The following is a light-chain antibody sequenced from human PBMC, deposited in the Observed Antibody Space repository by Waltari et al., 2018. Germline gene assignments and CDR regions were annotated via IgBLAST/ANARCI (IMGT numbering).Light chain of an antibody. CDR2: QDT. CDR1: KLGNKY. V-gene: IGLV3-1*01. CDR3: QAWDSNTAHYV. Sequence: SSELTQPPSVSVSPGQTASVTCSGDKLGNKYASWYQQKPGQSPVLVIYQDTNRPPGIPARFSGSNSGNTATLTITGTQALDEADYYCQAWDSNTAHYVFGTGTKVTVL. J-gene: IGLJ1*01.